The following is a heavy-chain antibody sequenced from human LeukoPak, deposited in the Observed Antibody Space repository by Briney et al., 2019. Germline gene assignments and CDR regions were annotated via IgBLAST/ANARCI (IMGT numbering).Heavy chain of an antibody. J-gene: IGHJ4*02. D-gene: IGHD4-11*01. Sequence: SETLSLTCTVSGGSISSGDYYWSWIRQPPGKGLEWIGYIYYSGSTYYNPSLKSRVTILVDTSKNQFSLKLSSVTAADTAVYYCARYSNYVGIDYWGQGTLVTVSS. CDR2: IYYSGST. CDR3: ARYSNYVGIDY. V-gene: IGHV4-30-4*08. CDR1: GGSISSGDYY.